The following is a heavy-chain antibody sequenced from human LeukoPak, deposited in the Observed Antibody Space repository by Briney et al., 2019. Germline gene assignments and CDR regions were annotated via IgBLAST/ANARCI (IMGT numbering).Heavy chain of an antibody. CDR1: GYSFTSYW. D-gene: IGHD2-2*01. J-gene: IGHJ4*02. CDR3: ARVGRYCSSTSCLDLNY. CDR2: IYPGDSDT. Sequence: GESLKISCKGSGYSFTSYWIGWVRQMPGKGLEWMGIIYPGDSDTRYSPSFQGQVTISADKSISTAYLQWSSLKASDTAMYYCARVGRYCSSTSCLDLNYWGQGTLATVSS. V-gene: IGHV5-51*01.